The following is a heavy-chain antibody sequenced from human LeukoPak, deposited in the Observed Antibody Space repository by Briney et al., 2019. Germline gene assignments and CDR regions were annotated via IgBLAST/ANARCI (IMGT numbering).Heavy chain of an antibody. CDR1: GFTFSSYS. J-gene: IGHJ4*02. V-gene: IGHV3-21*01. Sequence: GGSLRLSCAASGFTFSSYSMNWVRQAPGKGLEWVSSISSSSSYIYYADSVKGRFTISRDNAKNSLYLQMNSLRAEDTAVYYCARVFTGYFDWLLYGGYFDYWGQGTLVTVSS. CDR3: ARVFTGYFDWLLYGGYFDY. D-gene: IGHD3-9*01. CDR2: ISSSSSYI.